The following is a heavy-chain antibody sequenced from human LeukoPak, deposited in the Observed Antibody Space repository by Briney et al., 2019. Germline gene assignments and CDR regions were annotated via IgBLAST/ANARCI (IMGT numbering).Heavy chain of an antibody. CDR3: ARVFDL. Sequence: GGSLRLSCAASGFTVSSNYMSWVRQAPGKGVERVSVVYSGGRTYYTDSVKGRFTISRDNSKNTLYLQMNSVRAEDTAVYYCARVFDLWGRGTLVTVSS. J-gene: IGHJ2*01. CDR2: VYSGGRT. CDR1: GFTVSSNY. V-gene: IGHV3-66*01.